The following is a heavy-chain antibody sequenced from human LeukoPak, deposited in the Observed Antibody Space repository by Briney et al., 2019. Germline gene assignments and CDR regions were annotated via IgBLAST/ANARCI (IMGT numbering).Heavy chain of an antibody. V-gene: IGHV4-39*07. J-gene: IGHJ6*03. CDR2: IYYSGTT. CDR1: GGSISNSNYY. Sequence: SETLSLTCTVSGGSISNSNYYWGWIRQPPGKGLEWIGSIYYSGTTYYNPSLKSRVTISVDTSKNQFSLKLSSVTAADTAVYYCAGGKTPNCSGGSCSPNYYYYYMDVWGKGTTVTVSS. CDR3: AGGKTPNCSGGSCSPNYYYYYMDV. D-gene: IGHD2-15*01.